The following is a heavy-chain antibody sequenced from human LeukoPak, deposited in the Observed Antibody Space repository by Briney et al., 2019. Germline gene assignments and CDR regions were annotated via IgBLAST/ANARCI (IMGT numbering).Heavy chain of an antibody. CDR3: ARVFARSGEISGSYYYY. D-gene: IGHD1-26*01. J-gene: IGHJ4*02. CDR1: GGTFSTYA. CDR2: IIPIFGTA. Sequence: SVKVSCKASGGTFSTYAINWVRQAPGQGLEWMGGIIPIFGTANYAQKFQGRVTITTDESTSTAYMELSSLRSEDTAVYYCARVFARSGEISGSYYYYWDQVTLVTVSS. V-gene: IGHV1-69*05.